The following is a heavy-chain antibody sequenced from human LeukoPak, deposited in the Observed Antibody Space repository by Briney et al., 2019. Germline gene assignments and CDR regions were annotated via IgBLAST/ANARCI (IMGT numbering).Heavy chain of an antibody. V-gene: IGHV3-33*08. D-gene: IGHD3-16*01. CDR1: GFTFTSHG. CDR2: FGHDGREM. J-gene: IGHJ4*02. CDR3: ARDLIGGWSCDH. Sequence: GGSLRPSCTVSGFTFTSHGMHWVRQAPGKGLEWVAYFGHDGREMYYADSVKGRFIISRDSSKTTVHLHMNSLKVEDTALYYCARDLIGGWSCDHWGQGTLVTVSS.